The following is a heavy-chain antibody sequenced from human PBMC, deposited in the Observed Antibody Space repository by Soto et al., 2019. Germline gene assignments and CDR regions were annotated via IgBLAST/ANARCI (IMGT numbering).Heavy chain of an antibody. V-gene: IGHV1-2*02. CDR1: RYIFTAYF. Sequence: QVQLVQSGAEVKKPGASVKVSCKAPRYIFTAYFMHWVRQAPGQGLEWVGWINPNNGATHYGLSFEGRVSMTRYTSISTAYIELSSLRSDDTAVYYCASHDPGARFDPWGQGTLVIVSS. D-gene: IGHD3-3*01. J-gene: IGHJ5*02. CDR3: ASHDPGARFDP. CDR2: INPNNGAT.